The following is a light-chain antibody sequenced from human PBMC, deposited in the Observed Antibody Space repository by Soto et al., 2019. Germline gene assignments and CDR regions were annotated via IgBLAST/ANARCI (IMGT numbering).Light chain of an antibody. CDR2: DDD. CDR3: GSWDSSLSAYV. J-gene: IGLJ1*01. Sequence: QSVLTHPPSVSAAPGQKVTISCSGSISNIGGNSVSWYQQLPGTAPKLLIYDDDKRPSGIPDRFSGSKSGTSATLGITGFQTGDEADYYCGSWDSSLSAYVFGTGTKVTI. V-gene: IGLV1-51*01. CDR1: ISNIGGNS.